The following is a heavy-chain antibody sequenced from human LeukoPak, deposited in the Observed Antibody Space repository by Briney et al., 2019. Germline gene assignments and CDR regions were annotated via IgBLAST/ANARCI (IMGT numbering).Heavy chain of an antibody. CDR3: ARSGKSGYSSGWYRGRIDY. Sequence: SETLSLTCAVYGGSFSGYYWSWIRQPPGKGLEWIGEINHSGSTNYNPSLKSRVTISVDMSKNQFSLKLSSVTAADTAVYYCARSGKSGYSSGWYRGRIDYWGQGTLVTVSS. J-gene: IGHJ4*02. CDR2: INHSGST. V-gene: IGHV4-34*01. CDR1: GGSFSGYY. D-gene: IGHD6-19*01.